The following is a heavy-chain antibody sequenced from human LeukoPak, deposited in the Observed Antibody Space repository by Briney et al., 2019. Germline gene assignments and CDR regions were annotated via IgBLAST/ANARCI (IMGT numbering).Heavy chain of an antibody. Sequence: PGGSLRLSCAASGFAFSSYGMHWVRQAPGKGLEWVAYIHYDSTTEDYADSVKGRFTISRDNSKNTLYLQMNSLRAEDTAVYYCARGDYDYVWGSYRPTPIDYWGQGTLVTVSS. CDR3: ARGDYDYVWGSYRPTPIDY. CDR1: GFAFSSYG. J-gene: IGHJ4*02. CDR2: IHYDSTTE. V-gene: IGHV3-30*02. D-gene: IGHD3-16*02.